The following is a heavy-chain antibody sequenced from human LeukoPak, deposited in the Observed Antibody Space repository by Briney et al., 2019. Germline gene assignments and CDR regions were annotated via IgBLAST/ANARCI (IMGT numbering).Heavy chain of an antibody. Sequence: GESLKISCKGSGYTFTSYGISWVRQAPGQGLEWMGWISAYNGNTNYAQKLQGRVTMTTDTSTSTAYMELRSLRSDDTAVYYCARAFSGYDTPWGQGTMVTVSS. CDR1: GYTFTSYG. V-gene: IGHV1-18*01. CDR3: ARAFSGYDTP. J-gene: IGHJ3*01. D-gene: IGHD3-9*01. CDR2: ISAYNGNT.